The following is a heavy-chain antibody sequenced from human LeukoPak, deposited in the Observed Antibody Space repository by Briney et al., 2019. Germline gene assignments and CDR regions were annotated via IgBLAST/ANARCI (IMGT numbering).Heavy chain of an antibody. Sequence: PGRSLRLAWAASRFTFGYNAMNWDRQAPGKGLGWVAYISGSSAKINYGDAVKGRFTIPRDNAKISLFLQMNSLRVDDKAIYFCARDQSRGQQWMYHLDDWGQGTLVTVSS. CDR2: ISGSSAKI. CDR1: RFTFGYNA. CDR3: ARDQSRGQQWMYHLDD. J-gene: IGHJ4*02. D-gene: IGHD5-24*01. V-gene: IGHV3-48*01.